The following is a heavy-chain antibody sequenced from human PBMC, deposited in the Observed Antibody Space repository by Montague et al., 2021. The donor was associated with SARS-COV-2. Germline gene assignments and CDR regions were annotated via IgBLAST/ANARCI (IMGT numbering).Heavy chain of an antibody. CDR2: MGETGNM. CDR3: ARNMAY. Sequence: SETLSLTCTVSSGSLSNYYWSWIRQSPAKGLDWIGYMGETGNMIYNPSLRSRVSISADTSKSQFSLRLTSVTAANSARYYCARNMAYWGQGVLVTV. CDR1: SGSLSNYY. J-gene: IGHJ4*02. D-gene: IGHD2/OR15-2a*01. V-gene: IGHV4-4*09.